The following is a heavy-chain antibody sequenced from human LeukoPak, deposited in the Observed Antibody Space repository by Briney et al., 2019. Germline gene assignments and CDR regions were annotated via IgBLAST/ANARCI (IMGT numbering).Heavy chain of an antibody. J-gene: IGHJ4*02. CDR2: ISGSVGNT. CDR1: GFRFSSYA. V-gene: IGHV3-23*01. Sequence: PGGSLRLSCAASGFRFSSYAMSWDRQAPGKGLEWISSISGSVGNTNYADSVKGRFTISRDNSKNTLYLQMNSLRAEDTAIYFCAKFPQSVVGTTQFDFWGQGTLVTVSS. D-gene: IGHD2-15*01. CDR3: AKFPQSVVGTTQFDF.